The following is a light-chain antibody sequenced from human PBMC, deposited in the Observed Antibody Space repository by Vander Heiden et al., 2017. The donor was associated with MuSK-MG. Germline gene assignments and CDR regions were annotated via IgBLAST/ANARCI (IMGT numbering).Light chain of an antibody. Sequence: DIQMTQSPSSLSAYVGDRVTITCRASQSISSYLNWYQQKPGKAPKLLIYAASSLQSGVPSRFSGSGSGTDFTLTISSLQPEDFATYYCQQSYSTPLTFGGGTKVXIK. CDR1: QSISSY. J-gene: IGKJ4*01. V-gene: IGKV1-39*01. CDR3: QQSYSTPLT. CDR2: AAS.